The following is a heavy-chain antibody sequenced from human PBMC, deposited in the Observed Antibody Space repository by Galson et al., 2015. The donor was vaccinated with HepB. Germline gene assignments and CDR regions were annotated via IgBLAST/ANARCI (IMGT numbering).Heavy chain of an antibody. V-gene: IGHV4-59*01. CDR3: ARDFYGSGYHDY. CDR1: GGSISSYY. CDR2: IYYSGST. Sequence: SETLSLTCTVSGGSISSYYWSWIRQPPGKGLEWIGYIYYSGSTNYNPSLKSRVTISVDTSKNQFSLKLSSVTAADTAVYYCARDFYGSGYHDYWGQETLVTVSS. D-gene: IGHD3-10*01. J-gene: IGHJ4*02.